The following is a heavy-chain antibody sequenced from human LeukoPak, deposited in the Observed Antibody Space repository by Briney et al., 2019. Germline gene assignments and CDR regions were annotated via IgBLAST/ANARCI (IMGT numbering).Heavy chain of an antibody. CDR2: INSDGSST. CDR3: ARAPPAVEMATNFDY. Sequence: GGSLRLSCAASGFTFSSYWMHWVRQAPGKGLVWVSRINSDGSSTSYADSVKGRFTISRDNAKNTLYLQMNSLRAEDTAVYCCARAPPAVEMATNFDYWGQGTLVTVSS. J-gene: IGHJ4*02. CDR1: GFTFSSYW. V-gene: IGHV3-74*01. D-gene: IGHD5-24*01.